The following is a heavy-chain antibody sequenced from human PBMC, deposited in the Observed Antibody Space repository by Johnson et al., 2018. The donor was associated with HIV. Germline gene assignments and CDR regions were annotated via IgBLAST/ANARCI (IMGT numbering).Heavy chain of an antibody. J-gene: IGHJ3*02. V-gene: IGHV3-30*04. D-gene: IGHD3-3*01. CDR2: ISFEGSKK. Sequence: QVQLVESGGGVVQPGRSLRLSCAASGFTFSSYAMHWVRQAPGKGLEWVAVISFEGSKKEEGETEMGGVNISRDNAKNSLYLQMNSLRAEDTAVYYCARDSWLSTLFLSVAFDTWGRGSMVTVSS. CDR1: GFTFSSYA. CDR3: ARDSWLSTLFLSVAFDT.